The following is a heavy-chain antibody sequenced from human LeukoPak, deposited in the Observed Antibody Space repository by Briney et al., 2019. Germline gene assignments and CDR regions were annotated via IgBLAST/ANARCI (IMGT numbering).Heavy chain of an antibody. Sequence: PSETLSLTCTVSGGSISSYYWSWIRQPPGKGLEWIGYIYYSGSTNYNPSLKSRVTISVDTSKNQFSLKLSSVTAADTAVYYCARVKTATIFGPPRGAFDIWGQGTMVTVSS. CDR1: GGSISSYY. CDR2: IYYSGST. J-gene: IGHJ3*02. V-gene: IGHV4-59*01. CDR3: ARVKTATIFGPPRGAFDI. D-gene: IGHD3-3*01.